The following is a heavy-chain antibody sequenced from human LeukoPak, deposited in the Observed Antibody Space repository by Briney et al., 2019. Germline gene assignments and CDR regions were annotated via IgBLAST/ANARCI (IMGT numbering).Heavy chain of an antibody. J-gene: IGHJ4*02. D-gene: IGHD6-19*01. Sequence: GGSLRLSCAGSGFTFSSNAMSWVRQAPGKGLEWVSAISGGGGSTYYADSVKGRFTISRDDSKNTLYVQMNSLRAEDTAVYYCAKGLSSGWYLFEYWGQGTLVTVSS. CDR1: GFTFSSNA. V-gene: IGHV3-23*01. CDR3: AKGLSSGWYLFEY. CDR2: ISGGGGST.